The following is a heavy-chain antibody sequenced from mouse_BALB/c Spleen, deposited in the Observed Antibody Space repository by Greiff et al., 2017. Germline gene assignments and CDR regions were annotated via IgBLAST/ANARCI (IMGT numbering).Heavy chain of an antibody. CDR1: GFTFSSFG. Sequence: EVQLVESGGGLVQPGGSRKLSCAASGFTFSSFGMHWVRQAPEKGLEWVAYISSGSSTIYYADTVKGRFTISRDNPKNTLFLQMTSLRSEDTAMYYCARRELYYAMDYWGQGTSVTVSS. J-gene: IGHJ4*01. CDR3: ARRELYYAMDY. CDR2: ISSGSSTI. V-gene: IGHV5-17*02.